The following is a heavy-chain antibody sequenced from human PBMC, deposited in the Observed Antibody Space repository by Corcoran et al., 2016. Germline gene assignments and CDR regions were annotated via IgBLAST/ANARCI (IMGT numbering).Heavy chain of an antibody. CDR3: ARYRVSRSGYYSIGMDV. J-gene: IGHJ6*02. CDR2: IYSGGST. CDR1: GFTVSSNY. Sequence: EVQLVESGGGLIQPGGSLRLSCAASGFTVSSNYMRWVRQAPGKGLEWVSVIYSGGSTYYEDSVKGRFTISRDNSKNTLYLQLNSLRAEDTAVYYCARYRVSRSGYYSIGMDVWGQGTTVTVSS. V-gene: IGHV3-53*01. D-gene: IGHD3-3*01.